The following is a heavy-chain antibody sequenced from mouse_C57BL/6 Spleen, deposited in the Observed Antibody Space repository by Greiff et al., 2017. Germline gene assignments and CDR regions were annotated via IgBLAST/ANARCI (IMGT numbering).Heavy chain of an antibody. V-gene: IGHV1-55*01. J-gene: IGHJ4*01. Sequence: QVQLQQPGAELVKPGASVKMSCKASGYTFTSYWITWVKQRPGQGLEWIGDIYPGSGSTNYNEKFKSKATLTVDTSSSTAYMQLSSLTSEDSAVYDCARRDPYYGSSPYAMDYWGQGTSVTVSS. CDR2: IYPGSGST. CDR3: ARRDPYYGSSPYAMDY. D-gene: IGHD1-1*01. CDR1: GYTFTSYW.